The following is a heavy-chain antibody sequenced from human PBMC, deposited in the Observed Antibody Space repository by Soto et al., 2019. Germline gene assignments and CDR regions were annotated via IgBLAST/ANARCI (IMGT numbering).Heavy chain of an antibody. D-gene: IGHD2-21*01. V-gene: IGHV3-7*01. Sequence: GGSLRLSCAASGFTFSNYWMSWVRQAPGKGLEWVANIKQDGSESNYADSVKGRFTISRDNAENSLYLQMTSLRAEDTAVYYCASARHIGPWGHGTLVTVSS. CDR1: GFTFSNYW. CDR2: IKQDGSES. J-gene: IGHJ5*02. CDR3: ASARHIGP.